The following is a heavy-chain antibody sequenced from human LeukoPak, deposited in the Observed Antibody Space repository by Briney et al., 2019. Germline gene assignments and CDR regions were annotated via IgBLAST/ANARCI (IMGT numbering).Heavy chain of an antibody. CDR2: IWYDGSNK. CDR1: GFTFSNYG. V-gene: IGHV3-33*03. Sequence: GGSLRLSCAASGFTFSNYGMHWVRQAPGKGLEWVALIWYDGSNKYYADSVKGRFTISRDNAKNSLYLQMNSLRAEDTAVYYCASIFSGYYLAYWGQGTLVTVSS. D-gene: IGHD3-22*01. J-gene: IGHJ4*02. CDR3: ASIFSGYYLAY.